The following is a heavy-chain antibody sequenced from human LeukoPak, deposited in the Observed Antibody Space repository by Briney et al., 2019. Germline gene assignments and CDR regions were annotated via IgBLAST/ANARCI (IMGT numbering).Heavy chain of an antibody. CDR3: AKVDWLSTELWFDP. D-gene: IGHD3-9*01. CDR2: ISGSGGST. V-gene: IGHV3-23*01. J-gene: IGHJ5*02. CDR1: GFTFSSYA. Sequence: GGSLRLSCAASGFTFSSYAMSWVRQAPGKGLEWVSAISGSGGSTYYADSVKGRFTISRDNSKNTLYLQMNSLRAEDTAVYYCAKVDWLSTELWFDPWGQGTLVTVSP.